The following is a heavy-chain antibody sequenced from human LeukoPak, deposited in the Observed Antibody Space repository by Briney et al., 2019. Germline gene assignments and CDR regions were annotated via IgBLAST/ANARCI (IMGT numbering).Heavy chain of an antibody. Sequence: PGGSLRLSCAASGFTFSDYYMTWIRQAPGKGLEWLSYINTGSTYTNYANSVKGRFTISRDNAKNSLFLQMNSLRGEDTAVYYCARPAYGDWGQGTLVTVPS. CDR2: INTGSTYT. CDR1: GFTFSDYY. CDR3: ARPAYGD. J-gene: IGHJ4*02. D-gene: IGHD4-17*01. V-gene: IGHV3-11*06.